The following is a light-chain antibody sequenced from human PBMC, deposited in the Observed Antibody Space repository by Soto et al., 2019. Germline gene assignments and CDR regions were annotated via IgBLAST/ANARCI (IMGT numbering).Light chain of an antibody. Sequence: EIVLTQSPGTLSLSPGERATLSCRASQSVSNNYLAWYQQKPGQAPRLLIYDASNRATGIPVRFSGSGSGTDYTLTVSSLEPEDFAVYYCQQRSNLPWTFGQGTKVDIK. CDR3: QQRSNLPWT. CDR1: QSVSNNY. CDR2: DAS. J-gene: IGKJ1*01. V-gene: IGKV3D-20*02.